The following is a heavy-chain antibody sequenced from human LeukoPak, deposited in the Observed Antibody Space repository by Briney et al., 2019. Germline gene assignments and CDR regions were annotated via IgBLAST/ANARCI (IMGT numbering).Heavy chain of an antibody. V-gene: IGHV3-21*01. CDR2: ISSSSSYI. CDR1: RFTFSSYS. D-gene: IGHD6-19*01. J-gene: IGHJ4*02. CDR3: ARDEIAVAGTSFEPGGLPPGDY. Sequence: GGSLRLSCAASRFTFSSYSMNWVCQAPGKGLEWVSSISSSSSYIHYADSVKGRFTISRDNAKNSLYLQMNSLRAEDTAVHYCARDEIAVAGTSFEPGGLPPGDYWGQGTLVTVSS.